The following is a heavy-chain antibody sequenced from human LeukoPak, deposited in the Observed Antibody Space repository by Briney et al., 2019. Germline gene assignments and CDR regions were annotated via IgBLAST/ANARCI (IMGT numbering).Heavy chain of an antibody. Sequence: PGGSLRLSCAASGFTFSSYSMNWVRQAPGKGREWVSSISSSSSYIYYADSVKGRFTISRDNAKNSLYLQMNSLRAEDTAVYYCARDHSSGWYGLTGYYYYMDVWGKGTTVTVSS. CDR1: GFTFSSYS. D-gene: IGHD6-19*01. V-gene: IGHV3-21*01. J-gene: IGHJ6*03. CDR2: ISSSSSYI. CDR3: ARDHSSGWYGLTGYYYYMDV.